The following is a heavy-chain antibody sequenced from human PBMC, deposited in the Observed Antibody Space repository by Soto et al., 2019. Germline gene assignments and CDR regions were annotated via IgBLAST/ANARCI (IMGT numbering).Heavy chain of an antibody. Sequence: GGSLRLSCAASGFTFSSYSMNWVRQAPGKGLEWVSSISSSSSYIYYADSVKGRFTISRDNAKNSLYLQMNSLRAEDTAVYYCARDREGEENWNYYYYYMDVWGKGTTVTVSS. D-gene: IGHD1-1*01. V-gene: IGHV3-21*01. CDR3: ARDREGEENWNYYYYYMDV. CDR2: ISSSSSYI. J-gene: IGHJ6*03. CDR1: GFTFSSYS.